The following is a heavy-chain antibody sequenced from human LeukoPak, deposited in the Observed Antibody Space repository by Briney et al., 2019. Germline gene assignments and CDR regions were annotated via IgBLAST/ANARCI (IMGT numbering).Heavy chain of an antibody. CDR3: AKVPDGSPRGYWYFDL. CDR2: ISSTGGST. Sequence: PGGSLRLSCAGSGFTFSGYAMTWVRQAPGKGLEWVATISSTGGSTYYADSMKGRFSISRDSSNNTLFAQMFSLRADDTAVYYCAKVPDGSPRGYWYFDLWGRGTLVTVSS. J-gene: IGHJ2*01. V-gene: IGHV3-23*01. D-gene: IGHD5-24*01. CDR1: GFTFSGYA.